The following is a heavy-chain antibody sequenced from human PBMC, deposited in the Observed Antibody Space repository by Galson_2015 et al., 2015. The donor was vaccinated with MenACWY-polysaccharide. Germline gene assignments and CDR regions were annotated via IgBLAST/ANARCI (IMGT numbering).Heavy chain of an antibody. V-gene: IGHV3-23*01. CDR1: GFTFSNYA. D-gene: IGHD5-12*01. J-gene: IGHJ4*02. CDR3: AKGGGYSGYEDVDY. Sequence: SLRLSCAASGFTFSNYAMSWVRQAPGKGLEWASTLTGSGDTTYYADSVKGRFTISRDNSKKTLYLQMSSLRADDTAVYYCAKGGGYSGYEDVDYWGQGTLVTVSS. CDR2: LTGSGDTT.